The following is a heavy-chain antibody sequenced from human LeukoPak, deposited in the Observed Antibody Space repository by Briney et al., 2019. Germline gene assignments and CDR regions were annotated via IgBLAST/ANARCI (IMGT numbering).Heavy chain of an antibody. CDR1: GGSFSGYY. CDR3: ARQAYSSNLGWFDP. J-gene: IGHJ5*02. D-gene: IGHD6-13*01. Sequence: SDTLSLTCAVYGGSFSGYYWSWIRQPPGKGLEWIGEINHSGSTNYNPSLKSRVTISVDTSKNQFSLKLSSVTAADTAVYYCARQAYSSNLGWFDPWGQGTLVTVSS. V-gene: IGHV4-34*01. CDR2: INHSGST.